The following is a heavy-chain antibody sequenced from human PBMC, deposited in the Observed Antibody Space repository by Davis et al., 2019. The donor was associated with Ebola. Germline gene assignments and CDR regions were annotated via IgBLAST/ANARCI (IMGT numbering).Heavy chain of an antibody. Sequence: PGGSLRLSCAASGFTFSSYAMSWVRQAPGKGLEWVSAISGSGGSTYYADSVKGRFTISRHNSKNTLYLQMNSLRAEDTAVYYCARDREYGYYGMDVWGQGTTVTVSS. CDR2: ISGSGGST. D-gene: IGHD2/OR15-2a*01. CDR3: ARDREYGYYGMDV. J-gene: IGHJ6*02. CDR1: GFTFSSYA. V-gene: IGHV3-23*01.